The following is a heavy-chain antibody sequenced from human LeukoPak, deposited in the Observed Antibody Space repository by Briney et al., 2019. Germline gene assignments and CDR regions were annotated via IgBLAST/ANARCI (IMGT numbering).Heavy chain of an antibody. D-gene: IGHD3-22*01. CDR3: ARDLYLYYDSSGYYYVGRYFDY. V-gene: IGHV3-21*01. Sequence: GGSLRLSCAASGFTFSSYWMSWVRQAPGKGLEGVSSISSSSSYIYYADSVKGRFTISRDNAKNSLYLQMNSLRAEDTAVYYCARDLYLYYDSSGYYYVGRYFDYWGQGTLVTVSS. CDR2: ISSSSSYI. J-gene: IGHJ4*02. CDR1: GFTFSSYW.